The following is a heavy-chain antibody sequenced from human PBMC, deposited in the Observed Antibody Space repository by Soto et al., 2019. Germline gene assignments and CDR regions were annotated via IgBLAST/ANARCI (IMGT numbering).Heavy chain of an antibody. CDR3: ARGFDITGTATLLFDY. D-gene: IGHD1-20*01. Sequence: EVQLVESGGGLVQPGGSLRLSCVASGFTFSNHWMHWVRQGPEKGLVWVSRIKSDGSNINYADSVKGRFTISRDNAKNTLYLQMNSLRADDTAVYFCARGFDITGTATLLFDYWGQGILVTVSS. J-gene: IGHJ4*02. V-gene: IGHV3-74*01. CDR1: GFTFSNHW. CDR2: IKSDGSNI.